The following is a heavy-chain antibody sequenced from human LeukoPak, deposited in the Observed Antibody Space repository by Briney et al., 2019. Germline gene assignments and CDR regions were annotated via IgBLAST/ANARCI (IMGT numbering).Heavy chain of an antibody. CDR3: ARRGNGIF. CDR1: GGSISSSSYY. J-gene: IGHJ4*02. CDR2: IYYSRST. Sequence: SETLSLTCTVSGGSISSSSYYWGWIRQPPGKGLEWIGSIYYSRSTYYNPSLKSPVTISVDTSKNQFSLKLSSVTAADTAVYYCARRGNGIFWGQGTLVTVSS. D-gene: IGHD4-23*01. V-gene: IGHV4-39*01.